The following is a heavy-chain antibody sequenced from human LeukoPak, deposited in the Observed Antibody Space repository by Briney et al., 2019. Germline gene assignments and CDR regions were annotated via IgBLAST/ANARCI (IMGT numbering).Heavy chain of an antibody. J-gene: IGHJ4*02. CDR2: IYWDDDK. CDR1: GFSLSTSGVT. CDR3: AHTQVVRGVIVTYYFDY. V-gene: IGHV2-5*02. D-gene: IGHD3-10*01. Sequence: KGSGPTLVNPTQTLTLTCTFSGFSLSTSGVTVGWIRQPPGKALEWLALIYWDDDKRYSPSLKSRLTITKDTSKNQVVLTMTNMDPVDTATYYCAHTQVVRGVIVTYYFDYWGQGTLVTVSS.